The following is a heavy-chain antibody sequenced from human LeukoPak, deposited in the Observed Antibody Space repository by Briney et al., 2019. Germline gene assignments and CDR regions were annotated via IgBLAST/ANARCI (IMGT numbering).Heavy chain of an antibody. CDR1: GYSISSGYY. CDR3: ATLRITMVRGVIQPPDY. D-gene: IGHD3-10*01. CDR2: IYHSGST. V-gene: IGHV4-38-2*01. Sequence: SETLSLTCAVSGYSISSGYYWGWIRQPPGKGVEWIGSIYHSGSTYYNPSLKSRVTISVDTSKNQFSLKLSAVTAADTAVYYCATLRITMVRGVIQPPDYWGQGTLVTVSS. J-gene: IGHJ4*02.